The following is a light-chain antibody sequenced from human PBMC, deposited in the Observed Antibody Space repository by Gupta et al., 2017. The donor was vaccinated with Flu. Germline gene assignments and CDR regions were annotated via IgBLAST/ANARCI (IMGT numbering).Light chain of an antibody. CDR2: GAS. CDR3: QQRTNWQWT. CDR1: QTVSDW. Sequence: VLTPSPATLSLSPGERATLSGRASQTVSDWLAWYQQKPGQAPRLLIFGASNRASGIPARFSGSGSGTDFTLTISSLEAEDVAVYYCQQRTNWQWTFGQGTKVEIK. J-gene: IGKJ1*01. V-gene: IGKV3-11*01.